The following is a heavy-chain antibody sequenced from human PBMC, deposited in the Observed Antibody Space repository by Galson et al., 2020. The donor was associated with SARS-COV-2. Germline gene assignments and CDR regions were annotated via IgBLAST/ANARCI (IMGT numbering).Heavy chain of an antibody. CDR3: AKVALRYGDYGDSYYSMDV. D-gene: IGHD4-17*01. CDR1: GFTFSNYG. Sequence: GGSLRLSCAASGFTFSNYGMHWVRQAPGKGLEWVTLIRFNGNDKDYAASVKGRFTVSRDNSKNTLYLQMNGLGTEDSAVYYCAKVALRYGDYGDSYYSMDVWGQGTTFTVCS. J-gene: IGHJ6*02. V-gene: IGHV3-30*02. CDR2: IRFNGNDK.